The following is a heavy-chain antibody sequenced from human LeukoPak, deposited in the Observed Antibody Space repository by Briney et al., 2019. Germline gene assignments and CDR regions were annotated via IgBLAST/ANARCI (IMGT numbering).Heavy chain of an antibody. D-gene: IGHD5-24*01. CDR3: ARATRADWFDP. Sequence: ASVKVSCKASGYTFTSYYMHWVRQAPGQGLEWMGIINPSGGSTSYAQKFQGRVTMTGDTSTSTVYMELSSLRSEDTAVYYCARATRADWFDPWGQGTLVTVSS. CDR1: GYTFTSYY. J-gene: IGHJ5*02. V-gene: IGHV1-46*01. CDR2: INPSGGST.